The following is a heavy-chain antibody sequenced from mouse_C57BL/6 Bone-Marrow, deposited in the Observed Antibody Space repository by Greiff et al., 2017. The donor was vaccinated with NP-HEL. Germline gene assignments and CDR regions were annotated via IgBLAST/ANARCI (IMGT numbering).Heavy chain of an antibody. D-gene: IGHD3-3*01. J-gene: IGHJ2*01. V-gene: IGHV1-52*01. CDR3: ARWGGRRENY. CDR1: GYTFTSYW. CDR2: IDPSDSET. Sequence: VQLQQPGAELVRPGSSVKLSCKASGYTFTSYWMHWVKQRPIQGLEWIGNIDPSDSETPYNQKFKDKATLTVDKSSSTAYMQLSSLTSEDSAVYYCARWGGRRENYWGQGTTLTVSS.